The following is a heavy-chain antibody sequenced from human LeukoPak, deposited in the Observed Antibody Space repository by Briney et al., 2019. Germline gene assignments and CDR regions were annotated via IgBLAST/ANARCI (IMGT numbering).Heavy chain of an antibody. CDR1: GGSISSYY. Sequence: SETLSLTCTVSGGSISSYYWSWIRQPPGKGLEWIGYIYYSGSTNYNPSLKSRVTISVDTSKNQFSLKLSSVTAADTAVYCCARHVGGYAFDIWGQGTMVTVSS. D-gene: IGHD3-16*01. CDR3: ARHVGGYAFDI. V-gene: IGHV4-59*08. J-gene: IGHJ3*02. CDR2: IYYSGST.